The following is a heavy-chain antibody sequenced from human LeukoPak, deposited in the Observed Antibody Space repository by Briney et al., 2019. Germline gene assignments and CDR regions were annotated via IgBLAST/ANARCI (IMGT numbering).Heavy chain of an antibody. Sequence: ASVKVSCKASGYTFTSYYMHWVRQAPGQGLEWMGIINPSGGSTSYAQKFQGRVAMTRDTSTSTVYMELSSLRSEDTAVYYCARTWYYDSSGYYWNYFDYWGQGTLVTVSS. CDR1: GYTFTSYY. CDR3: ARTWYYDSSGYYWNYFDY. D-gene: IGHD3-22*01. V-gene: IGHV1-46*01. J-gene: IGHJ4*02. CDR2: INPSGGST.